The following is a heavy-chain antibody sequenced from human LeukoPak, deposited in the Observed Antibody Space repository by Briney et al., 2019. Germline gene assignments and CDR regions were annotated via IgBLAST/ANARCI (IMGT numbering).Heavy chain of an antibody. CDR3: ARGLVLRFLEWRPSYYFDY. D-gene: IGHD3-3*01. Sequence: SETLSLTCAVYGGSFSGYYWSWIRQPPGKGLEWIGEINHSGSTNYNPSLKSRVTISVDTSKNQFSLKLSSVTAADTAVYYCARGLVLRFLEWRPSYYFDYWGQGTLVTVSS. J-gene: IGHJ4*02. CDR2: INHSGST. CDR1: GGSFSGYY. V-gene: IGHV4-34*01.